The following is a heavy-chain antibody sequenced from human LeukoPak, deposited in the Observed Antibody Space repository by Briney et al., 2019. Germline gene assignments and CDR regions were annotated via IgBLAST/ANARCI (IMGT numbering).Heavy chain of an antibody. CDR1: GFTFDDYG. D-gene: IGHD3-9*01. V-gene: IGHV3-23*01. J-gene: IGHJ3*02. CDR2: ISGSGGST. CDR3: AKDSFDWLSDTLDI. Sequence: GGSLRLSCAASGFTFDDYGMSWVRQAPGKGLEWVSDISGSGGSTNYADSVKGRFTISRDNSKNTLYLQMNSLRAEDTAVYYCAKDSFDWLSDTLDIWGQGTMVTVSS.